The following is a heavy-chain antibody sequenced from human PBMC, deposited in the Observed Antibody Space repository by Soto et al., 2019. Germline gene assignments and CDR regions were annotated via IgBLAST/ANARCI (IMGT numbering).Heavy chain of an antibody. CDR1: GGSFSGYY. CDR3: ARGPVNVPRTANWFDP. Sequence: QVQLQQWGAGLLKPSETLSLTCAVYGGSFSGYYWSWIRQPPGKGLEWIGEINHSGSTNYNPSLKSRVTISVDTSKNQFSLKLSSVTAADTAVYYCARGPVNVPRTANWFDPWGQGTLVTVSS. CDR2: INHSGST. V-gene: IGHV4-34*01. D-gene: IGHD1-1*01. J-gene: IGHJ5*02.